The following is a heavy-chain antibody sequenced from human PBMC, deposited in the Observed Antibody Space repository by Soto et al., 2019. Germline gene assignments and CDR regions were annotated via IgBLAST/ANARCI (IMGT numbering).Heavy chain of an antibody. CDR3: ARERGYDDFDY. Sequence: QVQLVQSGAEEKKPGASVKVSCKASGYTFTSYAMHWVRQAPRQRLEWMGWITAGNGNTKYSQKFHGIVTITIDTSASTASMELSSLRSEDTAVYYCARERGYDDFDYWGQGTLVTVSS. CDR2: ITAGNGNT. CDR1: GYTFTSYA. V-gene: IGHV1-3*05. D-gene: IGHD5-12*01. J-gene: IGHJ4*02.